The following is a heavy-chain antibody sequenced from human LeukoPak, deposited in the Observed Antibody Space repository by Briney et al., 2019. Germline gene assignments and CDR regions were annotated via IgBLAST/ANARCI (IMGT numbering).Heavy chain of an antibody. CDR2: ISAYSDHT. CDR3: ARDRGPKYQLLY. J-gene: IGHJ4*02. CDR1: GYTFIAYG. V-gene: IGHV1-18*01. D-gene: IGHD2-2*01. Sequence: ASVKVSCKASGYTFIAYGLSWVRQAPGQGLEWMGWISAYSDHTDYAQKFQDRVTITTDTSTGTPYMELTSLTSDDTAVYYCARDRGPKYQLLYWGQGTLVTVSS.